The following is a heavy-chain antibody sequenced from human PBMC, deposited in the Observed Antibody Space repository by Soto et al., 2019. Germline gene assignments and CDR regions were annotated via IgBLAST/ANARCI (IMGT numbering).Heavy chain of an antibody. Sequence: PGKGLEWVSAISGSGGSTYYADSVKGRFTVSRDNSKNTLYLQMTSLRAEDTAVYFFSNKQGAESEFSSRYRHSYW. CDR3: SNKQGAESEFSSRYRHSYW. CDR2: ISGSGGST. V-gene: IGHV3-23*01. J-gene: IGHJ2*01. D-gene: IGHD1-20*01.